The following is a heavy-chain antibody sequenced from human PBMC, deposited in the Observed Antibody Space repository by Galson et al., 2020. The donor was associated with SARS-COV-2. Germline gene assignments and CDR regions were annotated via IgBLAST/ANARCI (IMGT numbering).Heavy chain of an antibody. CDR3: ARSVEMATTLVPYYFDY. V-gene: IGHV2-70*04. CDR1: GFSLSTSGMR. J-gene: IGHJ4*02. Sequence: SGPTLVKPTQTLTLTCTFSGFSLSTSGMRVSWIRQPPGKALEWLARIDWDDDKFYSTSLKTRLTISKDTSKNQVVLTMTNMDPVDTATYYCARSVEMATTLVPYYFDYWGQGTLVTVSS. CDR2: IDWDDDK. D-gene: IGHD5-12*01.